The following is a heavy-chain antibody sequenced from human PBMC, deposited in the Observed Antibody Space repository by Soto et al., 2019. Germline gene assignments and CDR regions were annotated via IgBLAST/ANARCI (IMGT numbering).Heavy chain of an antibody. D-gene: IGHD3-10*01. V-gene: IGHV3-53*01. Sequence: GGSLRLSCAASGLTVSSNYMSWVRQAPGKGLEWVSVIYSGGSTYYADSVKGRFTISRDNSKNTLYLQMNSLRAEDTAVYYCARDGTGYYGSGNSCGQGPLVAVAS. CDR2: IYSGGST. CDR1: GLTVSSNY. CDR3: ARDGTGYYGSGNS. J-gene: IGHJ4*02.